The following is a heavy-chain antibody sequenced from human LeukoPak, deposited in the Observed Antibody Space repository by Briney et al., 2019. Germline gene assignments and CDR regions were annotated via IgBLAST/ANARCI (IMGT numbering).Heavy chain of an antibody. CDR1: GYTFTSYG. D-gene: IGHD3-16*01. J-gene: IGHJ4*02. CDR2: IGAYNGNA. V-gene: IGHV1-18*01. CDR3: AREAYTTGADY. Sequence: ASVTVSCKASGYTFTSYGVSWVRQAPGQGLEWMGWIGAYNGNANYVQRLQGRVTLTTDTSTTTAYMELWSLTSDDTAVYYCAREAYTTGADYWGQGTLVTVSS.